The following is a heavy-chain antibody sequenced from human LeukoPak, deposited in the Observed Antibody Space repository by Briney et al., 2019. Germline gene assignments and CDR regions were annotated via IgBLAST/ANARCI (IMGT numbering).Heavy chain of an antibody. Sequence: GESLKISCKGSGYNFTNYWIAWVRQMPGKGLEWMGIIYPGDSETTYSPSFQGQVTISADKSISTAYLQWSSLKASDTAMYYCARRADGYNYVGTDYWGQGTLVTVSS. V-gene: IGHV5-51*01. CDR2: IYPGDSET. J-gene: IGHJ4*02. D-gene: IGHD5-24*01. CDR1: GYNFTNYW. CDR3: ARRADGYNYVGTDY.